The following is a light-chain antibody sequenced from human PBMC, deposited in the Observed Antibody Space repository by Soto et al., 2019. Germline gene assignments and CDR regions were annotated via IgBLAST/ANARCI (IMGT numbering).Light chain of an antibody. CDR3: QQYGTSIQT. CDR1: QSVGSNY. CDR2: GAS. Sequence: EIVLTQSPGTLSLSPGESATLSFSASQSVGSNYLAWYQQRPGQPPNLLIFGASHRAPDIPDRFSGGGSGTDFTLTISRLEPEDFAVYYCQQYGTSIQTFGQGTKVDIK. J-gene: IGKJ1*01. V-gene: IGKV3-20*01.